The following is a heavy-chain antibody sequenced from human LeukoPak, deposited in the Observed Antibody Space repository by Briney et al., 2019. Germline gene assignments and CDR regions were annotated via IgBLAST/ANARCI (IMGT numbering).Heavy chain of an antibody. D-gene: IGHD5-12*01. CDR1: GFTFTDEY. J-gene: IGHJ4*02. CDR3: ARDQGSSGYRSDYFDY. Sequence: ASVTVSCKSSGFTFTDEYIHWVRQAPGQGLEWMGWINPNSGGTNYAQKFQGRVTMTRDTSISTAYMELSRLRSDDTAVYYCARDQGSSGYRSDYFDYWGQGTLVTVSS. CDR2: INPNSGGT. V-gene: IGHV1-2*02.